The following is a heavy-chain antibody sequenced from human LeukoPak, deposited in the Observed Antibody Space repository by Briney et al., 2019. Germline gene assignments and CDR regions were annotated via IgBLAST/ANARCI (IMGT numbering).Heavy chain of an antibody. CDR1: GYTFTSHD. D-gene: IGHD1-14*01. Sequence: ASVKVSCKASGYTFTSHDINWVRQATGQGLEWMGWMNPNSGNTGYAQKFQGRVTMTRNTSISTAYMELSSLRSEDTAVYYCARETLPASAFDIWGQGTMVTVSS. CDR3: ARETLPASAFDI. V-gene: IGHV1-8*01. CDR2: MNPNSGNT. J-gene: IGHJ3*02.